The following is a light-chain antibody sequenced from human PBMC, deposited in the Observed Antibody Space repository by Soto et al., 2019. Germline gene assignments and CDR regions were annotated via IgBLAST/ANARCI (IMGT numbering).Light chain of an antibody. CDR2: GAS. Sequence: DIVLTQSPGTLSLTPGERAPLSCRASQSVSSSYFAWYQQKPGQAPRLLIYGASSMATGIPDRFSGSGSGTYGTLTMSRREPEAFAVYFCQQAGSSAGTFGQGTKV. J-gene: IGKJ1*01. CDR3: QQAGSSAGT. CDR1: QSVSSSY. V-gene: IGKV3-20*01.